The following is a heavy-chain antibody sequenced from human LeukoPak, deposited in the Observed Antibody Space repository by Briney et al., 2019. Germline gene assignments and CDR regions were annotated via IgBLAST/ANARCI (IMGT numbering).Heavy chain of an antibody. CDR3: ARGRPYFDY. CDR1: GGSIAVNHYY. J-gene: IGHJ4*02. Sequence: SETLSLTCSVSGGSIAVNHYYWGWIRQPPGKGLEWIGEINHSGSTNYNPSLKSRVTISVDTSKNQSSLKLSSVTAADTAVYYCARGRPYFDYWGQGTLVTVSS. CDR2: INHSGST. V-gene: IGHV4-34*01.